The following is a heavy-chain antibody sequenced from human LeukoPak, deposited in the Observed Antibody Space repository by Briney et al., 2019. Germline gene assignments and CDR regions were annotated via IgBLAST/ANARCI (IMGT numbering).Heavy chain of an antibody. J-gene: IGHJ4*02. Sequence: PGGSLRLSCAASGFTFSTYWMSWVRQAPGKGLEWVANIKQDGREKYYVDSVKGRFTISSDNAKNSLYLQVNSLRAEDTAVYYCARWISSWDYYFDYWGQGTLVTVSS. V-gene: IGHV3-7*01. CDR1: GFTFSTYW. CDR3: ARWISSWDYYFDY. D-gene: IGHD6-13*01. CDR2: IKQDGREK.